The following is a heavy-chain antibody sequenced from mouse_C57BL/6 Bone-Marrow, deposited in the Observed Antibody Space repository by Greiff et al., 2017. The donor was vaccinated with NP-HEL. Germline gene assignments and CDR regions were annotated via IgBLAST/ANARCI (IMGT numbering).Heavy chain of an antibody. CDR1: GFTFSDYG. CDR3: ARRLYYGSSY. D-gene: IGHD1-1*01. J-gene: IGHJ3*01. CDR2: ISSGSSTI. Sequence: DVKLQESGGGLVKPGGSLKLSCAASGFTFSDYGMHWVRQAPEKGLEWVAYISSGSSTIYYADTVKGRFTISRDNAKNTLFLQMTSLRSEDTAMYYCARRLYYGSSYWGQGTLVTVSA. V-gene: IGHV5-17*01.